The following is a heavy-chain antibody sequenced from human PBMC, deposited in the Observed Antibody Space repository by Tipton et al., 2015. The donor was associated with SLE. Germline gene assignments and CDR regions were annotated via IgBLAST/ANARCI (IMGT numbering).Heavy chain of an antibody. CDR1: GGSISSSSYY. Sequence: TLSLTCTVSGGSISSSSYYWSWIRQPPGKGLEWIGEINHSGSTNYNPSLKSRVTISVDTSKNQFSLKLSSVTAADTAVYYCARGRYGSGSYYIPPYMDVWGKGTTVTVSS. J-gene: IGHJ6*03. D-gene: IGHD3-10*01. CDR2: INHSGST. V-gene: IGHV4-39*07. CDR3: ARGRYGSGSYYIPPYMDV.